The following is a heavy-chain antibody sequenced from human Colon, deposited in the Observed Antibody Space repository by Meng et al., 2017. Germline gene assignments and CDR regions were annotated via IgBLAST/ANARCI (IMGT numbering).Heavy chain of an antibody. V-gene: IGHV4-34*01. J-gene: IGHJ4*02. Sequence: QVHLRQVGAGLFNPPRTRSLTGAVQGGAFSYSYFTLNRQPPGKGLEWVGEIHPSGSTYSSPSLQSRVTITLDTSKNQFSLTLSSMTAADTAVYYCARGVDWAKSGNFWGQGTLVTVSS. CDR2: IHPSGST. CDR1: GGAFSYSY. CDR3: ARGVDWAKSGNF. D-gene: IGHD3-9*01.